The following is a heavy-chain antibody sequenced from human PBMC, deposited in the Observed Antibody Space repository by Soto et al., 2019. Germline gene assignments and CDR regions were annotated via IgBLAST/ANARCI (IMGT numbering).Heavy chain of an antibody. J-gene: IGHJ6*03. D-gene: IGHD3-10*01. V-gene: IGHV4-59*05. CDR1: GGSISSYY. Sequence: SETLSLTCGVSGGSISSYYWSWIRQPPGKGLEWIGSIYYSGSTYYNPSLKSRVTISVDTSKNQFSLKLSSVTAADTAVYYCASGHGSGSYYYYYYMDVWGKGTTVTVSS. CDR3: ASGHGSGSYYYYYYMDV. CDR2: IYYSGST.